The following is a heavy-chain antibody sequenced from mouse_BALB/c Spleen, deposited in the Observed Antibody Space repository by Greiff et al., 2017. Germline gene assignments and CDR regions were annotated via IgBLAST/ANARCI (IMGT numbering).Heavy chain of an antibody. Sequence: EVKVVESGGGLVKPGGSLKLSCAASGFTFSSYTMSWVRQTPEKRLEWVATISSGGGNTYYPDSVKGRFTISRDNAKNNLYLQMSSLRSEDTALYYCARYGGYYFDYWGQGTTLTVSS. CDR1: GFTFSSYT. V-gene: IGHV5-9*03. J-gene: IGHJ2*01. CDR3: ARYGGYYFDY. CDR2: ISSGGGNT.